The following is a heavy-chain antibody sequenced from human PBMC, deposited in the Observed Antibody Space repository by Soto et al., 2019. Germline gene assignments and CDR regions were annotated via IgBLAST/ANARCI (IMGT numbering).Heavy chain of an antibody. D-gene: IGHD3-10*01. CDR1: GFTVSSNY. Sequence: GGSLRLSCAASGFTVSSNYMSWVRQAPGKGLEWVSVIYSGGSTYYADSVKGRFTISRDNSKNTLYLQMNSLRAEDTAVYYCARDREGDYFDYWGQGTLVTVSS. CDR2: IYSGGST. J-gene: IGHJ4*02. CDR3: ARDREGDYFDY. V-gene: IGHV3-53*01.